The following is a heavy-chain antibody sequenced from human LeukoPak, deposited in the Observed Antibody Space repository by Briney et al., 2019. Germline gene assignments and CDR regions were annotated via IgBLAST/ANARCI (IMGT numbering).Heavy chain of an antibody. CDR3: VIDLGDYNDF. J-gene: IGHJ4*02. Sequence: GGSLRLSCAVSGVTFSSYWMHWVRQDPGRGLLWVSRINTQGTYTNYADSVKGRFTISRDNAKNTLYLQMSSLRADDTAVYYCVIDLGDYNDFWGQGTLVSVSS. CDR2: INTQGTYT. D-gene: IGHD2-15*01. V-gene: IGHV3-74*01. CDR1: GVTFSSYW.